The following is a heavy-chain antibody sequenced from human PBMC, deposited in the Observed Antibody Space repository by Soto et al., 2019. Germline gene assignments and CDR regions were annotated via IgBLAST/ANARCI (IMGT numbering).Heavy chain of an antibody. Sequence: GGSLRLSCAASGFTFSSYSMNWVRQAPGKGLEWVSYISSSSSTIYYADSVKGRFTISRDNAKNSLYLQMNSLRAEDTAVYYCARSPNYYDFWSGYPYWGQGTLVTVSS. CDR2: ISSSSSTI. D-gene: IGHD3-3*01. CDR3: ARSPNYYDFWSGYPY. CDR1: GFTFSSYS. J-gene: IGHJ4*02. V-gene: IGHV3-48*01.